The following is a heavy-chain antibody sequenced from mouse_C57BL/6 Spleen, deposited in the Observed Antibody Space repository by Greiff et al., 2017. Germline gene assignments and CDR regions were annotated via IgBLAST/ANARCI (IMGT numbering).Heavy chain of an antibody. J-gene: IGHJ3*01. CDR2: IYPGDGDT. D-gene: IGHD4-1*01. V-gene: IGHV1-82*01. CDR1: GYAFSSSW. CDR3: ARAPTGTWFAY. Sequence: QVQLQQSGPELVKPGASVKISCKASGYAFSSSWMNWVKQRPGKGLEWIGRIYPGDGDTNYNGKFKGKATLTADKSSSTAYMQLSGLTSEDSAVYFCARAPTGTWFAYWGQGTLVTVSA.